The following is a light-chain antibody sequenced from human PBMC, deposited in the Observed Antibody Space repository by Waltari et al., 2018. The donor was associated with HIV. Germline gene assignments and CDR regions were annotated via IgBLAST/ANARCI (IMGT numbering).Light chain of an antibody. CDR3: QHYSNWPPWT. Sequence: EILMTQSPATLSVSPGDRVTLSCRASQSVSTNLAWYQQKPCQAPRLLIYGASFTATDIPARFSASGSGTEFTLTINSLQSEDFAVYYCQHYSNWPPWTFGQGTRVEFK. CDR1: QSVSTN. V-gene: IGKV3-15*01. CDR2: GAS. J-gene: IGKJ1*01.